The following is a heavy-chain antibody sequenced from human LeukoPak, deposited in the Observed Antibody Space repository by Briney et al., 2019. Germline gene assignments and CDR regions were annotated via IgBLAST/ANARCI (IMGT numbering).Heavy chain of an antibody. CDR3: ARDGGYDFWSGYYQDY. CDR2: IKSDGTST. D-gene: IGHD3-3*01. J-gene: IGHJ4*02. V-gene: IGHV3-74*01. Sequence: HPGGSLRLSCAASTFTFSRYWMHWVRQAPGKGLVWVSLIKSDGTSTNYADSVKGRFTISRDNSKNTLYLQMNSLRAEDTAVYYCARDGGYDFWSGYYQDYWGQGTLVTVSS. CDR1: TFTFSRYW.